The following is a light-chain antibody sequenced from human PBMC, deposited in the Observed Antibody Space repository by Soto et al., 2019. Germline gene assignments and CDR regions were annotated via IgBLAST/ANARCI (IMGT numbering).Light chain of an antibody. CDR3: QQYNNLPYS. CDR1: EDISNY. CDR2: DAS. V-gene: IGKV1-33*01. J-gene: IGKJ2*03. Sequence: DIQMTQSPSSLSASLGDRVTITCPASEDISNYLHWYQQSPGKAPKLLLYDASNLEVGVPSRVGGSGSATSFTLTIGTLQPADVATYYCQQYNNLPYSFAQGTKLDI.